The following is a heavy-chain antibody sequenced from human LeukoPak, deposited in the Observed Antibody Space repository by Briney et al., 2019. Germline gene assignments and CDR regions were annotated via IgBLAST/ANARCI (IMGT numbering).Heavy chain of an antibody. Sequence: SETLSLTCSVSGGSISSHYWSWIRQPPGKGLEWIGYIYYSGSTNYNPSLKSRVTISVDTSKNQFSLKLSSVTAADTAVYYCARARIEAARYYYYYYMDVWGKGTTVTVSS. V-gene: IGHV4-59*11. CDR3: ARARIEAARYYYYYYMDV. CDR1: GGSISSHY. CDR2: IYYSGST. J-gene: IGHJ6*03. D-gene: IGHD6-25*01.